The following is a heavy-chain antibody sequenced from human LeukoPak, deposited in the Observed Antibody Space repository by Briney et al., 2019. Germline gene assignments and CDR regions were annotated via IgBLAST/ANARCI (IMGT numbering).Heavy chain of an antibody. CDR3: ARDWNVLDDHGDY. Sequence: PGGSLRLSCAASGFSFSTYWMNWVRQAPGKGLEWVANINQDGSVKYYVDSVKGRFTISRDNPKNLLYMQMNTLRAEDTARYFCARDWNVLDDHGDYWGQGTLVTVSS. CDR2: INQDGSVK. V-gene: IGHV3-7*01. J-gene: IGHJ4*02. D-gene: IGHD2-8*01. CDR1: GFSFSTYW.